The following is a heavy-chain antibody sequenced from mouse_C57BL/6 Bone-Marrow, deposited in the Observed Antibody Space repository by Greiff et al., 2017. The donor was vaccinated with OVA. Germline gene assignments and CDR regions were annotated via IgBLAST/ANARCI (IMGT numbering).Heavy chain of an antibody. V-gene: IGHV1-76*01. CDR2: IYPGSGNT. J-gene: IGHJ1*03. CDR1: GYTFTDYY. Sequence: VQLQESGAELVRPGASVKLSCKASGYTFTDYYINWVKQRPGQGLEWIARIYPGSGNTYYNEKFKGKATLTAEKSSSTAYLQLSSLTSEDSAVYFCARSSYYGSSRYWYFDVWGTGTTVTVSS. CDR3: ARSSYYGSSRYWYFDV. D-gene: IGHD1-1*01.